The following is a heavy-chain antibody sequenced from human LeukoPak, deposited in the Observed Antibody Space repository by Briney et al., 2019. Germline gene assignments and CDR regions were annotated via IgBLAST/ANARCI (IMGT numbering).Heavy chain of an antibody. V-gene: IGHV4-59*01. Sequence: PSETLSLTCTVAGGSLSNYFWTWIRQPPGKGLEGIGYIYDSGRTNYNPSLKRRLTMSVDTSKNQFSLKLTSVTAADTPVYYAARERETGYYDGVLEYWGQAVLVTVSS. CDR3: ARERETGYYDGVLEY. D-gene: IGHD3-9*01. CDR2: IYDSGRT. J-gene: IGHJ4*02. CDR1: GGSLSNYF.